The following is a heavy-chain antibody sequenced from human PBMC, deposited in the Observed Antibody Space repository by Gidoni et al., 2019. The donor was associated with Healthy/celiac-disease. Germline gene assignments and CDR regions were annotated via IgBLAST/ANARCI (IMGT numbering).Heavy chain of an antibody. V-gene: IGHV5-51*01. Sequence: EVQLVQSGAEVKKPGESLKISCQDSGYSFTSYWIGWVRQMPGKGLEWMGIIYPGDSDTRYSPSFQGQVTISADKSISTAYLQWSSLKASDTAMYYCARRVDQYSSSWFGDDDAFDIWGQGTMVTVSS. J-gene: IGHJ3*02. D-gene: IGHD6-13*01. CDR2: IYPGDSDT. CDR1: GYSFTSYW. CDR3: ARRVDQYSSSWFGDDDAFDI.